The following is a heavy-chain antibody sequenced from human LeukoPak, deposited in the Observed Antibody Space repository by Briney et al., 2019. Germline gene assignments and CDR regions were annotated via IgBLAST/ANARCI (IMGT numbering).Heavy chain of an antibody. CDR1: GFTFSSCA. CDR3: APPPMDYYDSSGYYSDDY. J-gene: IGHJ4*02. Sequence: PGGSLRLSCAASGFTFSSCAMSWVRQAPGKGLEWVSGISGSGGSTYNADSVKGRFTISRDNSKNTLYLQMNSLRAEDTAVYYCAPPPMDYYDSSGYYSDDYWGQGTLVTVSS. D-gene: IGHD3-22*01. V-gene: IGHV3-23*01. CDR2: ISGSGGST.